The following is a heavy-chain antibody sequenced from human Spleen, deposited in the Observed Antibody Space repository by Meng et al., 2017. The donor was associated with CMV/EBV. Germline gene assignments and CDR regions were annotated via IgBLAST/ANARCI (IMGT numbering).Heavy chain of an antibody. CDR2: IQYDEKNK. J-gene: IGHJ4*02. V-gene: IGHV3-30*02. CDR3: AKDNPAIAH. D-gene: IGHD2-21*01. Sequence: VQVGGSGGGVVQPVGSLRLSCAASGFTFSIYGMHWVRQAPGKGLEWLAFIQYDEKNKFYADSVKGRFTISRDISKNTLYLQMDSLKTEDTAVNYCAKDNPAIAHWGQGTLVTVSS. CDR1: GFTFSIYG.